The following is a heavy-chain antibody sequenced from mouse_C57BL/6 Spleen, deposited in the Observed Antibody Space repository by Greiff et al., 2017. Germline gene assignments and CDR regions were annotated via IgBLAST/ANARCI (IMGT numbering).Heavy chain of an antibody. Sequence: EVQLVESGGGLVQPGGSLSLSCAASGFTFTDYYMSWVRQPPGKALEWLGFIRNKANGYTTEYSASVKGRFTISRDNSQSILYLQMNALRAEDSATYYCARSLLHDEESFDYWGQGTTLTVSS. J-gene: IGHJ2*01. CDR2: IRNKANGYTT. V-gene: IGHV7-3*01. D-gene: IGHD2-1*01. CDR1: GFTFTDYY. CDR3: ARSLLHDEESFDY.